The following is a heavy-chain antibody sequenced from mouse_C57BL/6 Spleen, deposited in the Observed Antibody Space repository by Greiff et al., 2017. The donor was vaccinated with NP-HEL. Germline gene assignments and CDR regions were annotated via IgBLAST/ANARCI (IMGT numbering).Heavy chain of an antibody. CDR1: GFSLTSYG. CDR3: ARRGYYDYLYYAMDY. J-gene: IGHJ4*01. D-gene: IGHD2-4*01. CDR2: IWSGGST. Sequence: VQLQESGPGLVQPSQSLSITCTVSGFSLTSYGVHWVRQSPGNGLEWLGVIWSGGSTDYNAAFISRLSISKDNSKSQVFFKMNSLQADDTAIYYCARRGYYDYLYYAMDYWGQGTSVTVSS. V-gene: IGHV2-2*01.